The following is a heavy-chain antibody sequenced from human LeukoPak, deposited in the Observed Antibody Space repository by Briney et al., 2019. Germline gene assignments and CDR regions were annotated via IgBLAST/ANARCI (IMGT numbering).Heavy chain of an antibody. D-gene: IGHD6-13*01. Sequence: ASVKVSCKASGYTFTSYDINWVRQATGQGLEWMGWMNPNSGNTGYAQKFQGRVTMTRNTSISTAYMELSSLRSEDTAVYYCARDSSSWYVRDSGSYDYWGQGTLVTVSS. J-gene: IGHJ4*02. CDR1: GYTFTSYD. CDR2: MNPNSGNT. CDR3: ARDSSSWYVRDSGSYDY. V-gene: IGHV1-8*01.